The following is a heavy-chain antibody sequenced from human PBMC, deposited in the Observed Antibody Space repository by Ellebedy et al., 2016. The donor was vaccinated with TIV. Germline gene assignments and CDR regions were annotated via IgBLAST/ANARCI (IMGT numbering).Heavy chain of an antibody. CDR2: IKEGRSET. J-gene: IGHJ5*02. Sequence: GESLKISCAASGFTFSSHWMSWVRSAPGKGLEWAATIKEGRSETYYVDSVKGRFTISRDNAKNSLYLQMNSLRAEDTAVYYCARVPWGSGAVNWFDPWGQGTLVTVSS. V-gene: IGHV3-7*01. CDR3: ARVPWGSGAVNWFDP. CDR1: GFTFSSHW. D-gene: IGHD3-10*01.